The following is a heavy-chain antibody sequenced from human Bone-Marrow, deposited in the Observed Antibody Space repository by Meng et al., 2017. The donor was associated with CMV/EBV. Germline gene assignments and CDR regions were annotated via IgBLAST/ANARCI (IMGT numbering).Heavy chain of an antibody. CDR1: GGSISSYY. CDR3: ARGNIVVVSVARFEFIDV. D-gene: IGHD2-2*01. V-gene: IGHV4-59*01. CDR2: IYYSGST. J-gene: IGHJ6*02. Sequence: SETLSLTCTVSGGSISSYYWSWIRQPPGKGLEWIGYIYYSGSTNYNPSLKSRVTISVNTSKNQFSLKLSSMTAADTAVYYCARGNIVVVSVARFEFIDVWGQGTTVTVSS.